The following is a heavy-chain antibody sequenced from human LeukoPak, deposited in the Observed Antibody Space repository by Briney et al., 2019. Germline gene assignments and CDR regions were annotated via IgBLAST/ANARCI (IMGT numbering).Heavy chain of an antibody. CDR2: ISGSGGST. Sequence: GGSLRLSCAASRFTFPTYAMSWVRQAPGKGLEWVSAISGSGGSTYFADSVKGRFTISRDNSKDTLYLQMNSLRDEDTAIYYCAKYCTDTRSCPVTYGMDVWGKGTTVTVSS. CDR1: RFTFPTYA. D-gene: IGHD2-8*02. CDR3: AKYCTDTRSCPVTYGMDV. V-gene: IGHV3-23*01. J-gene: IGHJ6*04.